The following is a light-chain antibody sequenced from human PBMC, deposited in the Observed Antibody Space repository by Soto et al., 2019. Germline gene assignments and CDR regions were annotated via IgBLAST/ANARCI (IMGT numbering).Light chain of an antibody. CDR1: HSVLYRTDNQNY. CDR3: QQYYSTPFA. CDR2: WAS. J-gene: IGKJ3*01. V-gene: IGKV4-1*01. Sequence: DIVMTQSPDSLAVSLGERATINCRSSHSVLYRTDNQNYLAWYQQKPGRPPKLLFYWASTRDSGVTDRFSGSGYATDFTLTITDLQAEDAAIYYCQQYYSTPFAFGPGTKVDIK.